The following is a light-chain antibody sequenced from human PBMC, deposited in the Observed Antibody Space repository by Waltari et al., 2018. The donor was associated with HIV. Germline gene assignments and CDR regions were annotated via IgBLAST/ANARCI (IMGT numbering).Light chain of an antibody. V-gene: IGKV1-39*01. CDR3: LQTDSMPLT. Sequence: DIQMTQSPSSLSASVGDRVSITCRAGQNIHTFLNWYQQQPGSAPKLLIFGASRLPSGVPSRVSGSGSETDFTLTIDNLQAEDFATYYCLQTDSMPLTFGPGTKVD. CDR1: QNIHTF. CDR2: GAS. J-gene: IGKJ3*01.